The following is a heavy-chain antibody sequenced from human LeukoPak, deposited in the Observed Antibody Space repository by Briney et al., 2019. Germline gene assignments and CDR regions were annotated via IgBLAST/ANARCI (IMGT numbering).Heavy chain of an antibody. D-gene: IGHD2-21*02. V-gene: IGHV4-39*01. J-gene: IGHJ6*03. CDR2: IYYSVST. CDR1: GGSISSSSYS. Sequence: PSETLSLTCTVPGGSISSSSYSRGWIRQPPGKGLEWIGSIYYSVSTYYNPSLKSRDTISVHTYKNQFSLKLSSVTAADTAVYYCARAAYCGGDCYRYYYYYYMDVWGKGTTVTVSS. CDR3: ARAAYCGGDCYRYYYYYYMDV.